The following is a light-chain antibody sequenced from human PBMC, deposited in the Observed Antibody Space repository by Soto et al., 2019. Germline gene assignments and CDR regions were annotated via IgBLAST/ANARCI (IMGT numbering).Light chain of an antibody. CDR2: GAS. Sequence: EIVLTQSPGTLSLSPGERATLSCRASQSVNNIYLAWYQQKPGQAPRLLIYGASSRATGIPDRFSGSGSGTDFTLTISRLEPEDFAVYYCQQYDNSLYTFGQGTKLEIK. V-gene: IGKV3-20*01. J-gene: IGKJ2*01. CDR3: QQYDNSLYT. CDR1: QSVNNIY.